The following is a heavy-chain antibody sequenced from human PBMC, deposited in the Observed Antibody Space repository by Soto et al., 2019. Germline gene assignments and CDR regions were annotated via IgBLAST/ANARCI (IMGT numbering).Heavy chain of an antibody. J-gene: IGHJ2*01. V-gene: IGHV3-23*01. CDR3: FFFHDAAATEIYTFTTRRSSDL. D-gene: IGHD4-4*01. Sequence: RHDCAACAFRLGRKAMPRARPASGKALKGVAAISCSGGSPYSADSVKGRFTIYRENSKNTLDLQMNSLRAEDTAVYYFFFFHDAAATEIYTFTTRRSSDL. CDR2: ISCSGGSP. CDR1: AFRLGRKA.